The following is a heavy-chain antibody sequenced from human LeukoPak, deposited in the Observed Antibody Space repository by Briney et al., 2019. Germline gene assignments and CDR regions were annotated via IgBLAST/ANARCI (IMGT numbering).Heavy chain of an antibody. D-gene: IGHD2-21*01. CDR2: IYYSGST. CDR3: ARLVLVNCGGDCSDY. J-gene: IGHJ4*02. Sequence: SETLSLTCTVSGGSISSGDYYWSWIRQPPGKGLEWIGYIYYSGSTYYNPSLKSRVTISVDTSKNQFSLKLSSVTATDTAVYYCARLVLVNCGGDCSDYWGQGTLVTVSS. CDR1: GGSISSGDYY. V-gene: IGHV4-30-4*08.